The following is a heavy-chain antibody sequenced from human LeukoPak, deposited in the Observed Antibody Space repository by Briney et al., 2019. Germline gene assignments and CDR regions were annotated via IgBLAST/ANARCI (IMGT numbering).Heavy chain of an antibody. CDR3: ARVTGHGAFDI. D-gene: IGHD1-20*01. Sequence: GGSLRLSCAASGFTFSSYAMSWVRQAPGKGLEWVSVIYNGGSTYYADSVKGRFTNSRDTSKNTLYLQMKSLRAEDTAVYYCARVTGHGAFDIWGQGTMVTVSS. V-gene: IGHV3-66*01. CDR1: GFTFSSYA. J-gene: IGHJ3*02. CDR2: IYNGGST.